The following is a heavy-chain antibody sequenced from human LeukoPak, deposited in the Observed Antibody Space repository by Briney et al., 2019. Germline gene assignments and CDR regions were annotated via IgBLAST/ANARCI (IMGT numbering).Heavy chain of an antibody. CDR3: ARCSTSSGRSVRWFDP. J-gene: IGHJ5*02. CDR1: GFTFSTYA. D-gene: IGHD3-22*01. Sequence: GGSLRLSCSASGFTFSTYAMHWVRQAPGKGLEWVAVISYNGGNEYYADSVKGRFTISRDNSKNTLYLQMNSLSAEDTAVYYCARCSTSSGRSVRWFDPWGQGTLVTVSS. CDR2: ISYNGGNE. V-gene: IGHV3-30-3*01.